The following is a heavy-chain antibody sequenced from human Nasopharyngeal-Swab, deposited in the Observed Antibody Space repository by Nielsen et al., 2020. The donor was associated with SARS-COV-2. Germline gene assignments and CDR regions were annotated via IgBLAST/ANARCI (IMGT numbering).Heavy chain of an antibody. CDR1: GFTVSSNY. V-gene: IGHV3-53*04. CDR3: ARDSHKGTS. D-gene: IGHD2-8*01. J-gene: IGHJ4*02. CDR2: IYSGGST. Sequence: GESLQISCAASGFTVSSNYMSWVRQAPGKGLEWVSVIYSGGSTYYADSVEGRFTTSRHNSKNTLYLQMNSLRAEDTAVYYCARDSHKGTSWGQGTLVTVSS.